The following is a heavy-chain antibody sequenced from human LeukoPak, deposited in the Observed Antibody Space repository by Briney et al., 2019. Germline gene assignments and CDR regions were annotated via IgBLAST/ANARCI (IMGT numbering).Heavy chain of an antibody. CDR3: ARAPAAGDYYGMDV. Sequence: SETLSLTCTVSGGSISNYYWSWIRRPSGKGLEWIGYIYYSGSTDYNPSLKSRVAISVDTSKNQFCLRLSSVTAADTAVYYCARAPAAGDYYGMDVWGQGTTVTVSS. D-gene: IGHD6-13*01. CDR1: GGSISNYY. J-gene: IGHJ6*02. CDR2: IYYSGST. V-gene: IGHV4-59*01.